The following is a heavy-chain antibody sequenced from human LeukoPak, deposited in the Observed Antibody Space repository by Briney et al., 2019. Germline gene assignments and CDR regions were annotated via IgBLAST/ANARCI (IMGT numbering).Heavy chain of an antibody. V-gene: IGHV3-7*01. J-gene: IGHJ4*02. CDR3: ARDQGLYYYDSSGAFDY. CDR2: LNQDGSEK. D-gene: IGHD3-22*01. Sequence: GGSLRLSCGVSGFSFNNMSWVRQAPGKGLEWVANLNQDGSEKNYVDSVKGRFTISRDNAKNSLYLQMNSLRAEDTAVYYCARDQGLYYYDSSGAFDYWGQGTLVTVSS. CDR1: GFSFNN.